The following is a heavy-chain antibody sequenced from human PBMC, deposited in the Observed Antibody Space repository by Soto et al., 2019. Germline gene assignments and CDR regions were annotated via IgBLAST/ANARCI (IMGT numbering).Heavy chain of an antibody. CDR1: GGTVSSYA. V-gene: IGHV1-69*12. J-gene: IGHJ6*02. D-gene: IGHD2-15*01. CDR2: IIPVFGTV. Sequence: QVQLVQSGAEVKKPGSSVKVSCKASGGTVSSYAISWVRQAPGQGLEWMGGIIPVFGTVNYAPKLQGRVTITADESTSTAYMELSRLRSEDTDVYYCARGYCSGGSCFKYNYHGMDVWGQGPTVTVSS. CDR3: ARGYCSGGSCFKYNYHGMDV.